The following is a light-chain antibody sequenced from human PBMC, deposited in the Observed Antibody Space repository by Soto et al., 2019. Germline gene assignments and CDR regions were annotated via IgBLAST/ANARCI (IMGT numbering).Light chain of an antibody. CDR2: GSS. CDR3: QQYGSSPPYT. V-gene: IGKV3-20*01. J-gene: IGKJ2*01. CDR1: QSVSNNY. Sequence: EVVLTQSPGTLSLSPGERATLSCRASQSVSNNYLAWYQQKPGQAPRLLIFGSSDRATGIPDRFSGSGSETGFTLTISRLEPEDFAMYYCQQYGSSPPYTFGLGTKLEIK.